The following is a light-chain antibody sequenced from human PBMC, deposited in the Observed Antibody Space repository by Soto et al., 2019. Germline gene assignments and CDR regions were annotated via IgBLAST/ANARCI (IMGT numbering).Light chain of an antibody. CDR2: DAS. J-gene: IGKJ4*01. V-gene: IGKV3-11*01. CDR1: QSVTTF. CDR3: QQRTNWALT. Sequence: EIVWTQTPVTLSLSPGQRATLSCRASQSVTTFLAWYQQKPGQAPRLLTYDASKRATGITARFSGSGSGADFALSISSIEPEDFAVDYCQQRTNWALTFGGGTNVVIK.